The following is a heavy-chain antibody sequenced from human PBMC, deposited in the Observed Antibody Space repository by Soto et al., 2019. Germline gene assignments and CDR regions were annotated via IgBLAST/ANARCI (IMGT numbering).Heavy chain of an antibody. CDR2: ISSSSSYI. J-gene: IGHJ3*02. Sequence: GGSLRLSCAASGFTFSSYSMNWVRQAPGKGLEWVSSISSSSSYIYYADSVKGRFTISRDNAKSSLYLQINSLRAEDTAVYYCARDLSGSNKFDAFNIWGQGTMVTVSS. CDR1: GFTFSSYS. CDR3: ARDLSGSNKFDAFNI. V-gene: IGHV3-21*01. D-gene: IGHD6-25*01.